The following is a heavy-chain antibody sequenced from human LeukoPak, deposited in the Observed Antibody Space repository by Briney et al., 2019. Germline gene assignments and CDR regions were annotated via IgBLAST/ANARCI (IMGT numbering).Heavy chain of an antibody. CDR3: ARNLGPFDV. D-gene: IGHD3-16*01. V-gene: IGHV3-23*01. CDR2: IADAGT. CDR1: GFTFNDFA. Sequence: GRSLRLSCAASGFTFNDFAMTWVRQAPGKGLEWVSTIADAGTYYADSVKGRFIISRDNSKNMLYLQLNSLRADDTAMYYCARNLGPFDVRGHGTMVTVSS. J-gene: IGHJ3*01.